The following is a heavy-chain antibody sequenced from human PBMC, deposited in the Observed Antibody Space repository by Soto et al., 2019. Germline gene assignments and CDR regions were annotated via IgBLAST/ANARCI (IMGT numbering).Heavy chain of an antibody. CDR2: ISSYGADT. Sequence: GVLRLSCSASGFTFNSYAMHWVRQAPGKGLEFVSAISSYGADTYYADSVKGRFAISRDNPKNTLYLQMSSLRAEDTALYYCVKEGYMRSDWYGQFDYWGQGALVTVSS. CDR1: GFTFNSYA. V-gene: IGHV3-64D*06. D-gene: IGHD6-19*01. CDR3: VKEGYMRSDWYGQFDY. J-gene: IGHJ4*02.